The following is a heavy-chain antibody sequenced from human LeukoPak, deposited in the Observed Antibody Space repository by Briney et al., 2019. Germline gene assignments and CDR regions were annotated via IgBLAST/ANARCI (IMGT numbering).Heavy chain of an antibody. Sequence: PGGSLRLSCAASGFTFSSYWMHWVRQAPGKGPVWVSRLNSDGSSTSYADSVKGRFTISRDNAKNTLYLQMNSLRAEDTAVYYCARSSRGDAINFDYWGQGTLVTVSS. CDR1: GFTFSSYW. CDR2: LNSDGSST. D-gene: IGHD2-21*02. J-gene: IGHJ4*02. V-gene: IGHV3-74*01. CDR3: ARSSRGDAINFDY.